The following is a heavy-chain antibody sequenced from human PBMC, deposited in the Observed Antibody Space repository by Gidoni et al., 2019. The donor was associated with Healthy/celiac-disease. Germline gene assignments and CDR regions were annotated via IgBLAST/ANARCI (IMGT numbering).Heavy chain of an antibody. V-gene: IGHV1-46*03. CDR3: ARVESIVGGYFDY. J-gene: IGHJ4*02. Sequence: QVQLVQSGAEVKKPGASVKVSCKASGYTFTSSYMHWVRQAPGQGLEWMGLINPSGGSTSYAQKFQGRVTMTRDTSTSTVYMELSSLRSEDTAVYYCARVESIVGGYFDYWGQGTLVTVSS. D-gene: IGHD1-26*01. CDR2: INPSGGST. CDR1: GYTFTSSY.